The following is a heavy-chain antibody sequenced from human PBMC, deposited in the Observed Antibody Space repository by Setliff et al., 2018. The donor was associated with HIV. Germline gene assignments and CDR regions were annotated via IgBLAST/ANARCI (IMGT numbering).Heavy chain of an antibody. V-gene: IGHV1-18*01. J-gene: IGHJ4*02. CDR2: ISAYNGNT. CDR1: GYTFTSYG. D-gene: IGHD3-22*01. CDR3: ARTLTYYFDGSFSSGPADY. Sequence: ASVKVSCKASGYTFTSYGISWVRQAPGQGLEWMGWISAYNGNTNYAQKLQGRVTMTTDTSTSTAYMELRSLRSEDTAVYYCARTLTYYFDGSFSSGPADYWGLGTLVTVSS.